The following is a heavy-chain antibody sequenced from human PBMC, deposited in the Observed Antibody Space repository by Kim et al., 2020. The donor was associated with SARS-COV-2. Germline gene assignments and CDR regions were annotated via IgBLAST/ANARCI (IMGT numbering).Heavy chain of an antibody. CDR3: ARGIYDILTGYYDYYYYYGMDV. Sequence: GGSLRLSCAASGFTFSSYAMHWVRQAPGKGLEWVAVISYDGSNKYYVDSVKGRFTISRDNSKNTLYLQMNSLRAEDTAVYYCARGIYDILTGYYDYYYYYGMDVWGQGTTVTVSS. D-gene: IGHD3-9*01. CDR2: ISYDGSNK. CDR1: GFTFSSYA. V-gene: IGHV3-30*04. J-gene: IGHJ6*02.